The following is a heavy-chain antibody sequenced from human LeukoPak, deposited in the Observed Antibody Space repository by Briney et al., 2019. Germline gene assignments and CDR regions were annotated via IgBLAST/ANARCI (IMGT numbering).Heavy chain of an antibody. CDR3: AKYTERAFDV. V-gene: IGHV3-23*01. CDR2: ISPTGAGT. Sequence: GGSLRLSCAASGFTFNGYAMSWVRQAPGKGLEWVSTISPTGAGTYYADSVKGLFTISRDNSKNTLYLEVNSLRAEDTAVYYCAKYTERAFDVWGQGTTVTVSS. CDR1: GFTFNGYA. D-gene: IGHD2-2*02. J-gene: IGHJ3*01.